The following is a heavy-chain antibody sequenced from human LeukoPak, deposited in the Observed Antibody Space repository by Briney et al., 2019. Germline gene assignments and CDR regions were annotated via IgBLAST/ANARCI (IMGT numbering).Heavy chain of an antibody. V-gene: IGHV4-31*03. CDR1: GGSISSGGYY. Sequence: SQTLSLTCTVSGGSISSGGYYWSWIRQHPGKGLEWIGYIYYSASTYYNPSLKSRVTISVDTSKNQFSLKLSSVTAADTAAYYCARSGAYAVAGDRWGQGTLVTVSS. CDR2: IYYSAST. J-gene: IGHJ5*02. D-gene: IGHD6-19*01. CDR3: ARSGAYAVAGDR.